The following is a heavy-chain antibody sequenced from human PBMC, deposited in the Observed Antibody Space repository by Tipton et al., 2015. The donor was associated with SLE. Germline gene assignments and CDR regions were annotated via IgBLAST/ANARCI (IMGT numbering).Heavy chain of an antibody. Sequence: TLSLTCTVSGGSISSHYWSWIRQPPGKGLEWIGYIYYSGSTYYNPSLKSRVTISVDTSKNQFSLKLSSVTAADTAVYYCARDSRDGYNTYYFDYWGQGTLVTVSS. J-gene: IGHJ4*02. CDR3: ARDSRDGYNTYYFDY. CDR1: GGSISSHY. D-gene: IGHD5-24*01. V-gene: IGHV4-59*11. CDR2: IYYSGST.